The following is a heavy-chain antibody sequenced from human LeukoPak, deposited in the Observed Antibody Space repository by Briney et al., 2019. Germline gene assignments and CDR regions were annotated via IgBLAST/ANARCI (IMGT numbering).Heavy chain of an antibody. CDR2: MNPNSGNT. D-gene: IGHD3-10*01. CDR3: ARRTMVRGAMGY. V-gene: IGHV1-8*01. CDR1: GYTFTSYD. Sequence: GASVKVSCKASGYTFTSYDINWVRQATGQGLEWMGWMNPNSGNTGYAQKFQGRVTMTRNTSISTAYMELSSLRSEDTAVYYCARRTMVRGAMGYWGQGTLVTVSS. J-gene: IGHJ4*02.